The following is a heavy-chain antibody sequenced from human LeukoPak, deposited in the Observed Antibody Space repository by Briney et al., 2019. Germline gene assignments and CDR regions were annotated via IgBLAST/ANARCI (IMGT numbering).Heavy chain of an antibody. CDR3: AKGYDSSGYLHDY. Sequence: GGSLRLSCAASGFTFSDYYMSWIRQAPGKGLEWVAVISYDGSNKYYADSVKGRFTISRDNSKNTLYLQMNSLRAEDTAVYYCAKGYDSSGYLHDYWGQGTLVTVSS. V-gene: IGHV3-30*18. CDR2: ISYDGSNK. D-gene: IGHD3-22*01. J-gene: IGHJ4*02. CDR1: GFTFSDYY.